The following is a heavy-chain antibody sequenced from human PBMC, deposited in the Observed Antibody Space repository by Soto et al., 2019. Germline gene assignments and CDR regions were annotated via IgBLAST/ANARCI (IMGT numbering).Heavy chain of an antibody. CDR2: INHSGST. V-gene: IGHV4-34*01. D-gene: IGHD6-13*01. J-gene: IGHJ5*02. CDR1: GGSFSGYY. Sequence: PSETLSLTCAVYGGSFSGYYWSWIRQPPGKGLEWIGEINHSGSTNYNPSLKSRVTISVDTSKNQFSLKLSSVTAADTAVYYCAGANSIAATTDNWFDPWGQGTLVTVCS. CDR3: AGANSIAATTDNWFDP.